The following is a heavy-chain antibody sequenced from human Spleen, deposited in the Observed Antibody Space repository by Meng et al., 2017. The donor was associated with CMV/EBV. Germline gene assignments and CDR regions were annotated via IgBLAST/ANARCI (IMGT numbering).Heavy chain of an antibody. J-gene: IGHJ4*02. V-gene: IGHV4-39*01. CDR3: ARRPLSRAAAGHFDY. CDR2: IHYGGSA. CDR1: GGSISSADFY. D-gene: IGHD6-13*01. Sequence: SETLSLTCTVSGGSISSADFYWSWIRQPPGKGLEWIGNIHYGGSASYNPSLKSRVTISVDTSKNQFSLKLSSLTAADTAVYYCARRPLSRAAAGHFDYWGQGTLVTVSS.